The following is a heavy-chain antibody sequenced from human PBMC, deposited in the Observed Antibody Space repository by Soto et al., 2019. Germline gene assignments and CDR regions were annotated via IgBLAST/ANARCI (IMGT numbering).Heavy chain of an antibody. D-gene: IGHD3-10*01. CDR1: GSTFSNYG. CDR3: ATVDNYYGSVF. CDR2: VWYDGTTK. V-gene: IGHV3-33*01. Sequence: QVQLVESGGGVVQPGTSLRLSCAASGSTFSNYGMHWVRQAPGKGLEWGAVVWYDGTTKFYPDSVKGRFTISRDNSINTLYLQLNSLRVEDTAVYYCATVDNYYGSVFWGQGTLVTVSS. J-gene: IGHJ4*02.